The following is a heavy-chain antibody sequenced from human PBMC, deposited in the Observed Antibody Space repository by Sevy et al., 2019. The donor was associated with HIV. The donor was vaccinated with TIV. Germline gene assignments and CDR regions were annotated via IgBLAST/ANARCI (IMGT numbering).Heavy chain of an antibody. CDR1: GFTFSDYY. J-gene: IGHJ4*02. CDR3: ASYNRKRLRFDY. V-gene: IGHV3-11*01. D-gene: IGHD4-17*01. CDR2: ISSSGSTI. Sequence: GGSLRLSCAASGFTFSDYYMSWIRQAPGKGLEWVSHISSSGSTIYYADSVKGRFTISRDNAKNSLYLQMNSLRAEDTAVYYCASYNRKRLRFDYWGQGTLVTVSS.